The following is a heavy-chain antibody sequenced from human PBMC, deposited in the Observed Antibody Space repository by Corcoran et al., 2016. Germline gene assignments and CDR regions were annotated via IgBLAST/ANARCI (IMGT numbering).Heavy chain of an antibody. CDR1: GDSVSSNSAA. V-gene: IGHV6-1*01. D-gene: IGHD2-2*02. Sequence: QAQLQQSGPGLVNPSQTLSLTCAISGDSVSSNSAAWNWIRKSPSRGLEWLGRTYYRSKWYNDYAVSVKSRITINPDTSKNQFSLQLNSVTPDDTAVYYWARGADCNTPPYYYGMDVWGQGTTVTVSS. CDR3: ARGADCNTPPYYYGMDV. CDR2: TYYRSKWYN. J-gene: IGHJ6*02.